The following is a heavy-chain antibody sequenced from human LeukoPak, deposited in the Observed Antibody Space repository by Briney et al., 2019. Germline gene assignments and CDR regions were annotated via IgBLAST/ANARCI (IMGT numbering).Heavy chain of an antibody. J-gene: IGHJ4*02. Sequence: GGSLRLSCAASGFTFSSYAMSWVRQAPGKGLEWVSAISGSGGSTYYADSVKGRFTISRDNSKNTLYLQMDSLRAEDTAVYYCAKDGTSTWGFDYWGQGTLVTVSS. D-gene: IGHD1-1*01. CDR3: AKDGTSTWGFDY. CDR1: GFTFSSYA. CDR2: ISGSGGST. V-gene: IGHV3-23*01.